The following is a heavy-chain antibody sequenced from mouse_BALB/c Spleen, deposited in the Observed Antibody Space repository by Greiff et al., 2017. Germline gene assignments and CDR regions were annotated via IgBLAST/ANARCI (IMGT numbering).Heavy chain of an antibody. J-gene: IGHJ3*01. CDR1: GYTFTSYW. V-gene: IGHV1-7*01. Sequence: VQLQQSGAELAKPGASVKMSCKASGYTFTSYWMHWVKQRPGQGLEWIGYINPSTGYTEYNQKFKDKATLTADKSSSTAYMQLSSLTSEDSAVYYCAREGLWGNWFAYWGQGTLVTVSA. D-gene: IGHD6-5*01. CDR2: INPSTGYT. CDR3: AREGLWGNWFAY.